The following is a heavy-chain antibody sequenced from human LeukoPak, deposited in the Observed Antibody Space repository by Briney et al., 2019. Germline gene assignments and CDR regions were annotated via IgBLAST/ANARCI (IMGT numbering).Heavy chain of an antibody. CDR1: GYTFTKYY. D-gene: IGHD2-15*01. J-gene: IGHJ5*02. Sequence: ASVKVSCKASGYTFTKYYMFWVRQAPGQGLEWMGRINPSSGGTDYAQKFQGRVTMTRDTSISSAYMELSRLRSDDTAMYYCARGYCSGGSCYSVENWFDPWGQGTLVTVSS. CDR2: INPSSGGT. CDR3: ARGYCSGGSCYSVENWFDP. V-gene: IGHV1-2*06.